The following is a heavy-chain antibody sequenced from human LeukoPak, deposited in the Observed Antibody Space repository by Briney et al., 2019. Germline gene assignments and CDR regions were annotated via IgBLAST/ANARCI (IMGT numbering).Heavy chain of an antibody. Sequence: SETLSLTCTVSGGSISSRRYYWGWIRQPPGQGLEWIGSIYNSGIMYYDPSLKSRVTISVDTSKNQFSLNLISVTAADTAVYYCARDSGSYSDAFDIWGQGTMVTVSS. J-gene: IGHJ3*02. CDR2: IYNSGIM. CDR1: GGSISSRRYY. D-gene: IGHD1-26*01. CDR3: ARDSGSYSDAFDI. V-gene: IGHV4-39*01.